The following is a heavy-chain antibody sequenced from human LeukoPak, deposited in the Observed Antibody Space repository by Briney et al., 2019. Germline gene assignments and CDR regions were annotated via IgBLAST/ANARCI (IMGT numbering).Heavy chain of an antibody. CDR2: IKSKTDGGTT. Sequence: GGSLRLSCAASGFTFSNAWMSWVRQAPGKGLEWVGRIKSKTDGGTTDYAAPVKGRFTISRDESKNTLYLQMNSLKTEDTAVYYCTTDSSIAARPTLDAFDIWGQGTMVIVSS. CDR3: TTDSSIAARPTLDAFDI. D-gene: IGHD6-6*01. CDR1: GFTFSNAW. V-gene: IGHV3-15*01. J-gene: IGHJ3*02.